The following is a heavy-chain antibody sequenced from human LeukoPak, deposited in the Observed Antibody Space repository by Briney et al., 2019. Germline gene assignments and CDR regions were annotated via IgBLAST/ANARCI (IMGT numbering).Heavy chain of an antibody. CDR1: GFTFSSYA. D-gene: IGHD3-3*01. V-gene: IGHV3-74*01. CDR3: AREPFPLEWLSTPAFDY. J-gene: IGHJ4*02. Sequence: GGSLRLSCAASGFTFSSYAMSWVRQAPGKGLGWVSRINSDGSSTSYADSVKGRFTISRDNAKNTLYLQMNSLRAEDTAVYYCAREPFPLEWLSTPAFDYWGQGTLVTVSS. CDR2: INSDGSST.